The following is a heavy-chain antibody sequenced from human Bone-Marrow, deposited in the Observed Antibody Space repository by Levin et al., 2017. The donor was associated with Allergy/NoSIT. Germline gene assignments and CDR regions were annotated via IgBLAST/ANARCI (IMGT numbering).Heavy chain of an antibody. Sequence: GASVKVSCKTSGGSFSDYTFSWVRQAPGEGLEWMGRIIPITDVTTYAQKFQGRVTITADESTRTAYMELSSLTSEDTAVYYCARDLGYTYGLLGYWGQGTLVSVSS. V-gene: IGHV1-69*04. J-gene: IGHJ4*02. CDR1: GGSFSDYT. D-gene: IGHD5-18*01. CDR2: IIPITDVT. CDR3: ARDLGYTYGLLGY.